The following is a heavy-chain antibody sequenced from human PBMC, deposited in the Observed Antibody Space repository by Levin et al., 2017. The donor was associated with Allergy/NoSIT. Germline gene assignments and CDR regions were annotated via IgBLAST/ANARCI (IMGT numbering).Heavy chain of an antibody. V-gene: IGHV4-31*03. CDR3: ARAPTYYYGSGSQGGYFDY. Sequence: SQTLSLTCTVSGGSIRSGGYYWSWIRQHPGKGLEWIGYIYYSGSTYYNPSLKSRVTISVDTSKNQFSLKLSSVTAADTAVYYCARAPTYYYGSGSQGGYFDYWGQGTLVTVSS. J-gene: IGHJ4*02. CDR1: GGSIRSGGYY. D-gene: IGHD3-10*01. CDR2: IYYSGST.